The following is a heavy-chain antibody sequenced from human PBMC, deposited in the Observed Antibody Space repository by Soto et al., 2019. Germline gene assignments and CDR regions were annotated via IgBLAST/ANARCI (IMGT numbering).Heavy chain of an antibody. CDR2: INPNNGNS. V-gene: IGHV1-18*01. CDR3: ARDRLRGYDSSGFYS. Sequence: QVQLEQSGAELRKPGASVKVSCKASGYSFSSYGMNWVRQAPGQGLEWMGWINPNNGNSNDAQKFEDRVTMTTATSXHTVFLELRSLKSDDTAIYYCARDRLRGYDSSGFYSWGQGTLVTVSS. D-gene: IGHD3-22*01. CDR1: GYSFSSYG. J-gene: IGHJ4*02.